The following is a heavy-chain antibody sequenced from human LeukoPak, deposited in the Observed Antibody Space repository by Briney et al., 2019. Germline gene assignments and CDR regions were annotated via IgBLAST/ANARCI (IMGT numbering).Heavy chain of an antibody. CDR3: ARDALWFGESLRGYYYMDV. CDR2: IKEDGSEK. V-gene: IGHV3-7*01. D-gene: IGHD3-10*01. J-gene: IGHJ6*03. CDR1: GFMFSTYW. Sequence: PGGSLRLSCGASGFMFSTYWMSWVRQAPGKGLEWVANIKEDGSEKYYVDFVKGRFTISRDNFRKSLYLYMDSLRAEDTAVYYCARDALWFGESLRGYYYMDVRGKGTTVTVSS.